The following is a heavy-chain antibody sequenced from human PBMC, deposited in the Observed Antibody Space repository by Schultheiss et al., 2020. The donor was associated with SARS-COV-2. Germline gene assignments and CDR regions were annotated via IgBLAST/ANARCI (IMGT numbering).Heavy chain of an antibody. CDR2: IYHSGST. D-gene: IGHD1-26*01. V-gene: IGHV4-30-2*01. CDR3: ARHRVGADY. CDR1: GGSISSGGYS. J-gene: IGHJ4*02. Sequence: SETLYLTCTVSGGSISSGGYSWSWIRQPPGKGLEWIGYIYHSGSTYYNPSLKSRVTISVDRSKNQFSLKLSSVTAADTAVYYCARHRVGADYWGQGTLVTVSS.